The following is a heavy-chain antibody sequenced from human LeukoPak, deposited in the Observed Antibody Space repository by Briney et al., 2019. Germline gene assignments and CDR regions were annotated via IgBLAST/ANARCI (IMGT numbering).Heavy chain of an antibody. Sequence: GGSLRLSCAASGFTFSSYSMNWVRQAPGKGLEWVSSISSSSSYIYYADSVKGRFTISRDNAKNPLYLQMNSLRAEDTAVYYCARDGRPRIYDILTGYYPGVYYYYYYYMDVWGKGTTVTVSS. CDR3: ARDGRPRIYDILTGYYPGVYYYYYYYMDV. CDR2: ISSSSSYI. D-gene: IGHD3-9*01. CDR1: GFTFSSYS. V-gene: IGHV3-21*06. J-gene: IGHJ6*03.